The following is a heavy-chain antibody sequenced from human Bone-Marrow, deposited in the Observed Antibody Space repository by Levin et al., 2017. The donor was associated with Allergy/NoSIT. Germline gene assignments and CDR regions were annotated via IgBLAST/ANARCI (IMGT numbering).Heavy chain of an antibody. CDR3: ARDPYYYDNNDYYYVEDKY. Sequence: SCAVSGASISGSNWWSWVRQPPGKGLEWIGEIYQSGNTSYNPSLKSRVTISTDKSKNQFSLKLSSMTAADTAVYYCARDPYYYDNNDYYYVEDKYWGQGTLVTVSS. J-gene: IGHJ4*02. D-gene: IGHD3-22*01. V-gene: IGHV4-4*02. CDR1: GASISGSNW. CDR2: IYQSGNT.